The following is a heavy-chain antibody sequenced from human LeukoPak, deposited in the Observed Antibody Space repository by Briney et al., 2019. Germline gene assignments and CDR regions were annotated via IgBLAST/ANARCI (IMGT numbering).Heavy chain of an antibody. D-gene: IGHD6-6*01. CDR3: ARGNIAARPWVY. CDR1: GFTFDDYG. CDR2: INWNGGSI. V-gene: IGHV3-20*04. J-gene: IGHJ4*02. Sequence: PGGSLRLSCAASGFTFDDYGMSWVRQAPGKGLEWVSGINWNGGSIGYADSVKGRFTISRDNAKNSLYLQMNSLRAEDTALYYCARGNIAARPWVYWGQGTLVTVSS.